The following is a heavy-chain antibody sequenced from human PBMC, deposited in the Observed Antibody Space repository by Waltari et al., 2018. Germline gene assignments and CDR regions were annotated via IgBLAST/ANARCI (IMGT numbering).Heavy chain of an antibody. CDR1: GYSISSGYY. Sequence: QVQLQESGPGLVKPSETLSLTCAVSGYSISSGYYWGWIRQPPGKGLEWIGSIYHSGSTYYNPSLKSRVTISVDTSKNQFSLKLSSVTAADTAVYYCARMPHYDILTGYYNLGYFDYWGQGTLVTVSS. J-gene: IGHJ4*02. V-gene: IGHV4-38-2*01. CDR2: IYHSGST. D-gene: IGHD3-9*01. CDR3: ARMPHYDILTGYYNLGYFDY.